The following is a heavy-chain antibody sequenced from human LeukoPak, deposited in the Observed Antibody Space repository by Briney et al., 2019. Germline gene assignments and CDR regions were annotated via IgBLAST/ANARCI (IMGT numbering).Heavy chain of an antibody. CDR2: IIPIFGTA. CDR3: ARDGGGGGRRWYNWFDP. V-gene: IGHV1-69*05. D-gene: IGHD2-21*01. CDR1: GGTFSSYA. J-gene: IGHJ5*02. Sequence: GSSVKVSCKASGGTFSSYAISWVRQAPGQGLEWMGGIIPIFGTANYAQKFQGRVTITTDESTSTAYMELSSLRSEDTAVYYCARDGGGGGRRWYNWFDPWGQGTLVTVSS.